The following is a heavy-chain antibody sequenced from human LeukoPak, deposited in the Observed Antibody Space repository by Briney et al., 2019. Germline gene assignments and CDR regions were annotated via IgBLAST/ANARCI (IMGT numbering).Heavy chain of an antibody. Sequence: GSLRLSCAASGFTFSSYSMNWVRQAPGKGLEWVSSITSSSSYIYYADSVKGRFTISRDNAKNSLYLQMSSLRAEDTAVYYCAREVWRDYYDSSGDFDYWGQGTLVTVSS. CDR1: GFTFSSYS. CDR3: AREVWRDYYDSSGDFDY. J-gene: IGHJ4*02. CDR2: ITSSSSYI. V-gene: IGHV3-21*01. D-gene: IGHD3-22*01.